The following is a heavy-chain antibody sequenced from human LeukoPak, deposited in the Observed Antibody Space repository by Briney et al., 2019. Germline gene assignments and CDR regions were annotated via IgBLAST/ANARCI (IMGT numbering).Heavy chain of an antibody. J-gene: IGHJ6*02. CDR3: ARSFDYYDSSGYYYGMDV. D-gene: IGHD3-22*01. Sequence: PSETLSLTRTVSGGSISSYYWSWIRQPPGKGLEWIGYIYYSGSTNYNPSLKSRVTISVDTSKNQFSLKLSSVTAADTAVYYCARSFDYYDSSGYYYGMDVWGQGTTVTVSS. CDR1: GGSISSYY. V-gene: IGHV4-59*08. CDR2: IYYSGST.